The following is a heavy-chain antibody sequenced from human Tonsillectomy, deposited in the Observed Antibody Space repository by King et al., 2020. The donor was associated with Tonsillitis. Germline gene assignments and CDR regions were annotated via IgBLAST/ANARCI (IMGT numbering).Heavy chain of an antibody. D-gene: IGHD3-22*01. J-gene: IGHJ4*02. Sequence: VQLVQSGAEVEKPGAAVKVSCKASGFTISGQYIHWVRQVPGQGLEWMGAVSPSGDFTSYAREFQGRVTMTRDTSTSTVYMELTSLRSEDTAVYFCAGEYDTTKWFKFWGQGTLVTVSS. CDR2: VSPSGDFT. CDR1: GFTISGQY. V-gene: IGHV1-46*01. CDR3: AGEYDTTKWFKF.